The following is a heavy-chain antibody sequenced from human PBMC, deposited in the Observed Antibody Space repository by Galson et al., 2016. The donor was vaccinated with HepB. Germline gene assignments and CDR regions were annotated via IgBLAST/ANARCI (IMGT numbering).Heavy chain of an antibody. CDR3: ASPYSSSSFYYGMDV. CDR1: GDSVSSNSAT. CDR2: TSYRSKWYN. Sequence: CAISGDSVSSNSATWNWIRQSPPIGLEWLGRTSYRSKWYNDYAVSVKSRVTINPTTSTNQFSLHLNSVTPEDTAVYYCASPYSSSSFYYGMDVWGQGTTVTVSS. J-gene: IGHJ6*02. D-gene: IGHD6-6*01. V-gene: IGHV6-1*01.